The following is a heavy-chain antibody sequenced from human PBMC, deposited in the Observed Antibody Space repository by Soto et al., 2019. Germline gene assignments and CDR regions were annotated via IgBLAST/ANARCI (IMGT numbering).Heavy chain of an antibody. Sequence: PSETLSLTWSVSDDSINSDKYYRGWLRQPPGKGLEWIGSIYYRGNAYYNPSLQTRVTISLDKSKSQFSLKLNPVTAADSAVYFCARLEGLAASTYYFGFWGPGARVAVSS. J-gene: IGHJ4*02. CDR1: DDSINSDKYY. D-gene: IGHD3-9*01. CDR2: IYYRGNA. V-gene: IGHV4-39*01. CDR3: ARLEGLAASTYYFGF.